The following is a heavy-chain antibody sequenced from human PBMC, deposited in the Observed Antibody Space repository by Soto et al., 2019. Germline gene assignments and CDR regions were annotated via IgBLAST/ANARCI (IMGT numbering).Heavy chain of an antibody. CDR2: IIPIFGTA. J-gene: IGHJ6*02. CDR3: ARDTSEFDYYDSSGYFPPGMDV. V-gene: IGHV1-69*13. Sequence: GASVKVSCKASGGTFSSYAISWVRQAPGQGLEWMGGIIPIFGTANYAQKFQGRVTITADESTSTAYMELSSLRSEDTAVYYCARDTSEFDYYDSSGYFPPGMDVWGQGTTVTSP. D-gene: IGHD3-22*01. CDR1: GGTFSSYA.